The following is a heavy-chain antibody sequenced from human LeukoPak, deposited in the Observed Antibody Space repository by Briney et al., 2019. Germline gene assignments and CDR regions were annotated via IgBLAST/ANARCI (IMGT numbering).Heavy chain of an antibody. CDR1: GFTFSGYG. V-gene: IGHV3-30*02. Sequence: GGSLRLSCTASGFTFSGYGMHWVRQAPGKGLEWVTFIQNDGSNKYYADSVKGRFTISRDNSKNTLYLQMNSLRAEDTALYYCAKDDLLTGYNLDHWGQGTLVTVSS. D-gene: IGHD3-9*01. CDR3: AKDDLLTGYNLDH. CDR2: IQNDGSNK. J-gene: IGHJ4*02.